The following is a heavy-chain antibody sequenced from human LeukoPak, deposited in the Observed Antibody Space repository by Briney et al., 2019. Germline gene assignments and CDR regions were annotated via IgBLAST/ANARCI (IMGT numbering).Heavy chain of an antibody. CDR2: ISSDGSST. V-gene: IGHV3-74*01. Sequence: GGSLRLSCAASGFTFSTYWMHWVRQVPGKGLVWVSRISSDGSSTNYVDSVKGRFTISRDNAKNMLFLQANSLRAEDTAVYYCARSVTARAFDIWGQGTVVTVSS. CDR3: ARSVTARAFDI. CDR1: GFTFSTYW. D-gene: IGHD2-21*02. J-gene: IGHJ3*02.